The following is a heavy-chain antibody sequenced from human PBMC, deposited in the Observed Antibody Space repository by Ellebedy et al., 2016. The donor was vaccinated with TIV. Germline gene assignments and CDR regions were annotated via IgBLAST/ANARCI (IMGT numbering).Heavy chain of an antibody. CDR2: IYYSGST. V-gene: IGHV4-39*01. CDR3: ARYGGGDEDDGDGEDAFDI. J-gene: IGHJ3*02. D-gene: IGHD2-21*02. CDR1: GGSIRSNSYY. Sequence: SETLSLTCSVSGGSIRSNSYYWAWIRQPPGKGLEWIGSIYYSGSTFYNPSLKSRVTISADTSKNQFSLKVTSVTAADTAVYYCARYGGGDEDDGDGEDAFDIWGHGTMVTVSS.